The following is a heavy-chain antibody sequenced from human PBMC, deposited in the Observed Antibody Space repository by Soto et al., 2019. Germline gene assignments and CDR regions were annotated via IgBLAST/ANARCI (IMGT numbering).Heavy chain of an antibody. Sequence: GASVKVSCKASGYLFTAYSMHWVRLAPGQGLEWMGVVNPSGGSTKYAQNFQGRVTMTRDTSTTTIYMELSSMTAADTAVYFCARAHTYYYDISGYSKQSFHFDSWGQGTLVTVSS. CDR2: VNPSGGST. J-gene: IGHJ4*02. CDR1: GYLFTAYS. V-gene: IGHV1-46*01. D-gene: IGHD3-22*01. CDR3: ARAHTYYYDISGYSKQSFHFDS.